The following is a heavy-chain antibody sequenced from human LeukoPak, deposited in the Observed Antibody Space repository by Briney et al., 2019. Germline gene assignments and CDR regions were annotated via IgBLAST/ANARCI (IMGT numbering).Heavy chain of an antibody. V-gene: IGHV1-46*01. CDR3: ATDDGAYDILTGYASDAFDI. CDR1: GYTFTSYY. Sequence: ASVKVSCKASGYTFTSYYMHWVRQAPGQGLEWMGIINPSGGSTSYAQKFQGRVTMTEDTSTDTAYMELSSLRSEDTAVYYCATDDGAYDILTGYASDAFDIWGQGTMVTVSS. D-gene: IGHD3-9*01. CDR2: INPSGGST. J-gene: IGHJ3*02.